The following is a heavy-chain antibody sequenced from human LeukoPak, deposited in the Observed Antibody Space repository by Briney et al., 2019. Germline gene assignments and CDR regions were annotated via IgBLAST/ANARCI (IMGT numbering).Heavy chain of an antibody. CDR1: GYTFTSYG. V-gene: IGHV1-18*01. D-gene: IGHD6-19*01. CDR2: ISAYNGNT. CDR3: ARDYEPYSSGWYYYY. Sequence: ASVKVSCEASGYTFTSYGISWVRQAPGQGLEWMGWISAYNGNTNYAQKLQGRVTMTTDTSTSTAYMELRSLRSDDTAVYYCARDYEPYSSGWYYYYWGQGTLVTVSS. J-gene: IGHJ4*02.